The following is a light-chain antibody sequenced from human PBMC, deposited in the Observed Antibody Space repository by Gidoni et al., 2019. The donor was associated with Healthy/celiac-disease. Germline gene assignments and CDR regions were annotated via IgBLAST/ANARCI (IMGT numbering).Light chain of an antibody. CDR2: DAS. V-gene: IGKV3-11*01. CDR3: QQRSNWPPLFT. Sequence: EIVLTQCPATLSLAPGERATLSCRASQSVSSSLAWYQQKPGQAPRLLIYDASNRATGIPARFRGSGSGTAFTLTISSLEPDDFAVYYCQQRSNWPPLFTFGPGTKVDIK. CDR1: QSVSSS. J-gene: IGKJ3*01.